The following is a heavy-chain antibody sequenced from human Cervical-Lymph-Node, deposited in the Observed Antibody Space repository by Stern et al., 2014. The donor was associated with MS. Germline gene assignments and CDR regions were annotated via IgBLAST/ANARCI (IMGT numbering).Heavy chain of an antibody. J-gene: IGHJ4*02. CDR1: GYLFDDYW. V-gene: IGHV5-51*03. D-gene: IGHD5-12*01. CDR2: IFPRDSNT. Sequence: EVQLVESGAEVKKPGESLKISCEASGYLFDDYWIGWVRQMSGRGLELVAIIFPRDSNTRYSPSVQGQVTISADKSIRTAYLQWSSRKASDPPIFYWAKSPATPSGYDRFDYWGQGALVTVSS. CDR3: AKSPATPSGYDRFDY.